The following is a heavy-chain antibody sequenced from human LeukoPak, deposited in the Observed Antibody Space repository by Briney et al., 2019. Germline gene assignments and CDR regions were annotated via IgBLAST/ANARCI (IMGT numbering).Heavy chain of an antibody. J-gene: IGHJ4*02. CDR3: AKSTSGTYLDY. CDR2: ISTSGVST. V-gene: IGHV3-23*01. D-gene: IGHD1-26*01. CDR1: GFTFSSHA. Sequence: GGSLRLSCAASGFTFSSHAMSWVRQAPGKGLEWVSSISTSGVSTNYADSVKGRFTISRDNSKSMVYLQMNSLRAEDTAVYYCAKSTSGTYLDYWGQGILVTVSS.